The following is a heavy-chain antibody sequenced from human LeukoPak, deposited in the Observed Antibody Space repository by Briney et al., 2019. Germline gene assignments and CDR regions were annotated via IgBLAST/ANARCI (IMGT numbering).Heavy chain of an antibody. V-gene: IGHV1-69*06. Sequence: KVSCKASGGTFSSYAISWVRQAPGQGLEWMGGIIPIFGTANYAQKFQGRVTITADKSTSTAYMELSSLRSEDTAVYYCAREFPNGGYDSGWGQGTLVTVSS. CDR3: AREFPNGGYDSG. J-gene: IGHJ4*02. D-gene: IGHD5-12*01. CDR2: IIPIFGTA. CDR1: GGTFSSYA.